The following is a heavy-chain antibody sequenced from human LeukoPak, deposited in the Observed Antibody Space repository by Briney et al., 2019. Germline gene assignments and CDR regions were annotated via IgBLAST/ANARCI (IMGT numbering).Heavy chain of an antibody. CDR1: GYTFTGYY. CDR3: ATIDSAYISSWYGSSV. Sequence: ASVKVSCKASGYTFTGYYMHWVRQAPGQGLEWMGRINPNSGGTNYAQKFQGRVTMTRDASISTAYMELSRLRSDDTAVYYCATIDSAYISSWYGSSVWGQGTLVTVSS. V-gene: IGHV1-2*06. D-gene: IGHD6-13*01. CDR2: INPNSGGT. J-gene: IGHJ4*02.